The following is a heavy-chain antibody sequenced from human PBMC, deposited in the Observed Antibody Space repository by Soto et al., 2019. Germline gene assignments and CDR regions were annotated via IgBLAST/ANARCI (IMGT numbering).Heavy chain of an antibody. J-gene: IGHJ4*02. V-gene: IGHV1-69*01. CDR2: IIPMSATT. CDR1: GGTISNYA. CDR3: TTDKGGRRGYSGFYAFDY. D-gene: IGHD5-12*01. Sequence: QVQLVQSGAEVKKPGSSVKVSCKASGGTISNYAINWVRQAPGQGLEWMGGIIPMSATTNYAGRFQGRVTMTADESTNTCYVELSCLGDDDTAVFYCTTDKGGRRGYSGFYAFDYWGQGTLFTVSS.